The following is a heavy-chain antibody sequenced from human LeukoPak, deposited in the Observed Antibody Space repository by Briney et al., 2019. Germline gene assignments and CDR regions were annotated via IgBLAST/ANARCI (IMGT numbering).Heavy chain of an antibody. CDR3: ARGGGYYDILTGYSEDY. CDR1: GGSISSGDYY. CDR2: IYYSGRT. Sequence: PSETLSLTCTVSGGSISSGDYYWSWIRQPPGKGLEWIGYIYYSGRTYFNPFLKSRVTISVGTSKNQFSLKVSSVTAADTAVYYCARGGGYYDILTGYSEDYWGQGTLVTVSS. J-gene: IGHJ4*02. D-gene: IGHD3-9*01. V-gene: IGHV4-30-4*01.